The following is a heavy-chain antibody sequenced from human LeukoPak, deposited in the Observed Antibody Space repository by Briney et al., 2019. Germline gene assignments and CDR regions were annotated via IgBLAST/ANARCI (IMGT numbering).Heavy chain of an antibody. Sequence: ASVKVSCKASGGTFSSYAISWVRQAPGQGLEWMGWMNPNSGNTGYAQKFQGRVTITRNTSISTAYMELSSLRSEDTAVYYCARGRYNWNYDLSYWGQGTLVTVSS. D-gene: IGHD1-7*01. J-gene: IGHJ4*02. CDR2: MNPNSGNT. CDR1: GGTFSSYA. V-gene: IGHV1-8*03. CDR3: ARGRYNWNYDLSY.